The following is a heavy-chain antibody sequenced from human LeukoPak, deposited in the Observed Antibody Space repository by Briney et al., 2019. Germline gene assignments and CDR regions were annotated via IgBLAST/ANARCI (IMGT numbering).Heavy chain of an antibody. CDR3: ASLPSIAARRPYYMDV. D-gene: IGHD6-6*01. V-gene: IGHV4-4*07. CDR1: GGSISSYY. CDR2: ISGSGTI. J-gene: IGHJ6*03. Sequence: SETLSLTCTVSGGSISSYYWSWIRQPAGKGLEWIGRISGSGTITYNPALQSRLSISIDTSKNQFSLKLSSVTAADTAVYYCASLPSIAARRPYYMDVWGKGTTVTVSS.